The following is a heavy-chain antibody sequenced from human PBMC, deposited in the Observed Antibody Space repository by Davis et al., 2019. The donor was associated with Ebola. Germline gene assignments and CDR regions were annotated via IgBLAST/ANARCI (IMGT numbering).Heavy chain of an antibody. J-gene: IGHJ6*02. CDR1: GYTFTSYA. V-gene: IGHV1-3*01. Sequence: ASVKVSCKASGYTFTSYAMHWVRQAPGQRLEWMGWINAGNGNTKYSQKFQGRVTITRDTSASTAYMELSSLRSEDTAVYYCARAHETPHYGDPYYYYGMDVWGQGTTVTVSS. D-gene: IGHD4-17*01. CDR3: ARAHETPHYGDPYYYYGMDV. CDR2: INAGNGNT.